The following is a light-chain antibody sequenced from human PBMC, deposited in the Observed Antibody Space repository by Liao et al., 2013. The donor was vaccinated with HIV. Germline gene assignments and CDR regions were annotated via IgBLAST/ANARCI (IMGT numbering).Light chain of an antibody. CDR1: DIGSKS. Sequence: SYVLTQPPSVSLAPGKTARISCGGNDIGSKSVHWYQQKPGQAPVLVIYYDSDRPSGIPERFSGSNSGNTATLSISRVEAGDDADYYCQVWDSNSDHPYVFGTGTKVTVL. CDR2: YDS. V-gene: IGLV3-21*01. CDR3: QVWDSNSDHPYV. J-gene: IGLJ1*01.